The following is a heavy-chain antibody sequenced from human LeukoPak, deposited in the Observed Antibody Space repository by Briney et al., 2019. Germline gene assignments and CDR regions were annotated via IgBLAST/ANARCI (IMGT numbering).Heavy chain of an antibody. V-gene: IGHV4-31*03. CDR1: GGSISSGGYY. D-gene: IGHD2-15*01. J-gene: IGHJ5*02. CDR2: IYYSGST. Sequence: PSQTLSLTCTVSGGSISSGGYYWSWIRQHPGKGLEWIGYIYYSGSTYYNPSLKSRVTISVDTSTNQFSLTLGSVTAADTAVYYCATETECSGGSCYSYGWFDPWGQGTQVIVSS. CDR3: ATETECSGGSCYSYGWFDP.